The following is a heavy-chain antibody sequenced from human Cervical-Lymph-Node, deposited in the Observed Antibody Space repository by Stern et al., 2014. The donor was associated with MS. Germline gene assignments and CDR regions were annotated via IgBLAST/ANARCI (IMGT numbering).Heavy chain of an antibody. J-gene: IGHJ4*02. CDR2: IWYDGSNK. Sequence: QVQLVESGGGVVQPGRSLRLSWAASGFTFSSDGIHWVRQTPGTGLEWVAVIWYDGSNKYYADSVKGRFTISRDNSENTAYLQMNSLRVEDTAVYYCAKGDSSSPLEYWGQGTLVTVSS. D-gene: IGHD6-6*01. CDR1: GFTFSSDG. V-gene: IGHV3-33*06. CDR3: AKGDSSSPLEY.